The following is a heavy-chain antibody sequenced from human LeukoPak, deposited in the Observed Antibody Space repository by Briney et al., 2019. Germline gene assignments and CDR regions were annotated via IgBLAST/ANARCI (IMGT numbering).Heavy chain of an antibody. Sequence: SETLSLTCTVSGGSLSSYYWSWIRQPPGKGLEWIGYIYYSGSTNYNPSLKSRVTISVDTSKNQFSLKLSSVTAADTAVYYCARGDHYYYYGMDVWGQGTTVTVSS. CDR2: IYYSGST. CDR1: GGSLSSYY. J-gene: IGHJ6*02. CDR3: ARGDHYYYYGMDV. V-gene: IGHV4-59*01.